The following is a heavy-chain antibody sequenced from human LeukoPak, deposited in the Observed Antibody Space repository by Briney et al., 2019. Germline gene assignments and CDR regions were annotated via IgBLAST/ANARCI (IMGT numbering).Heavy chain of an antibody. V-gene: IGHV1-46*01. CDR3: ARARIAAAPDGMDV. Sequence: ASVTVSCKASGYTFTSYYMHWVRQAPGQGLEWMGIINPSGGSTSYAQKFQGRVTMTRDTSTGTVYMELGSLRSEDTAVYYCARARIAAAPDGMDVWGKGTTVTVSS. CDR1: GYTFTSYY. J-gene: IGHJ6*04. CDR2: INPSGGST. D-gene: IGHD6-13*01.